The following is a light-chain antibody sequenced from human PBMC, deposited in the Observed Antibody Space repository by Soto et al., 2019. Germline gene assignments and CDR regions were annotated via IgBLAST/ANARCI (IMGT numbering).Light chain of an antibody. J-gene: IGLJ2*01. V-gene: IGLV1-47*01. Sequence: QPVLTQPPSASGTPGQRVTISCSGSSSNIGSNYVFWYQHLPGTAPKLLIYRNNQRPSGAPDRFSGSKSGTSASLAISGLRSEDETDYYCAAWDDSLSGVVFGGGTKLTVL. CDR3: AAWDDSLSGVV. CDR2: RNN. CDR1: SSNIGSNY.